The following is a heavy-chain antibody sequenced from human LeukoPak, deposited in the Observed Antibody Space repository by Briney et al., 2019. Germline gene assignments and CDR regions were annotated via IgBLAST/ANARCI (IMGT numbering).Heavy chain of an antibody. D-gene: IGHD3-9*01. CDR3: TPGHEILTGYVWFDH. CDR2: IKTTTDGGTT. V-gene: IGHV3-15*01. Sequence: GGSLRLSCAASGFTFSTAWMNWVRQAPGKGLEWVGRIKTTTDGGTTDYAAPVKGRFTISRDDSQNTVYLQINSLKTEDTAVYYCTPGHEILTGYVWFDHWGQGTLVTVSS. CDR1: GFTFSTAW. J-gene: IGHJ5*02.